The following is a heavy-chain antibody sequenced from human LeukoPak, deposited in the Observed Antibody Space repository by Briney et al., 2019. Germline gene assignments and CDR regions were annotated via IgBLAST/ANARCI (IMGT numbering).Heavy chain of an antibody. V-gene: IGHV3-9*01. CDR2: ISWNSGSI. Sequence: GRSLRLSCAGSGFIFNNYAMHWVRQPPGKGLEWVSGISWNSGSIDYADSVKGRFTISRDNAKNSLYLQMNSLRVEDTAFYYCAKDNRRQYNRGPNPDSLHWGQGALVTVSS. J-gene: IGHJ4*02. CDR1: GFIFNNYA. D-gene: IGHD1-14*01. CDR3: AKDNRRQYNRGPNPDSLH.